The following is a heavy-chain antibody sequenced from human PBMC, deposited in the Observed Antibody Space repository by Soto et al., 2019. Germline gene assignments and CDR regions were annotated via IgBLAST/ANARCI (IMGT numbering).Heavy chain of an antibody. CDR1: GCSVSRYW. D-gene: IGHD4-17*01. Sequence: GAALKISGEGSGCSVSRYWSGWERQMPGKGLEWMGIIYPGDSDTRYSPSFQGQVTISADKSISTAYLQWSSLKASDTAMYYCARHGGYGDYYYYMDVWGKGTTVTVSS. J-gene: IGHJ6*03. V-gene: IGHV5-51*01. CDR2: IYPGDSDT. CDR3: ARHGGYGDYYYYMDV.